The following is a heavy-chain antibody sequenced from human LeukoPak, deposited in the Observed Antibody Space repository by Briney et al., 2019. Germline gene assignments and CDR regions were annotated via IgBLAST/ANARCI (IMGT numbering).Heavy chain of an antibody. V-gene: IGHV3-23*01. J-gene: IGHJ4*02. CDR3: TTSYVHIVVVTAWGD. CDR1: GFTFSSYA. Sequence: GSLRLSCAASGFTFSSYAMSWGRQAPGKGLEWFSAISGSGGSTYYADSVKGRFTISRDNSKNTLYLQINSLKAEDTAVYYCTTSYVHIVVVTAWGDWGQGTLVTVSS. D-gene: IGHD2-21*02. CDR2: ISGSGGST.